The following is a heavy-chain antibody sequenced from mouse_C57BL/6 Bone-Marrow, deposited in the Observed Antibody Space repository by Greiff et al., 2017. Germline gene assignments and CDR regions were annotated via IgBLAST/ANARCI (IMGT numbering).Heavy chain of an antibody. CDR2: IYPRSGNT. Sequence: QVQLQQSGAELARPGASVKQSCKASGYTFTSYGISWVKQRTGQGLEWIGEIYPRSGNTYYNEKFKGKATLTADKSSSTAYMELRSLTSEDSAVYFCAEGYTAWFADWGQGTLVTVSA. J-gene: IGHJ3*01. D-gene: IGHD2-2*01. V-gene: IGHV1-81*01. CDR3: AEGYTAWFAD. CDR1: GYTFTSYG.